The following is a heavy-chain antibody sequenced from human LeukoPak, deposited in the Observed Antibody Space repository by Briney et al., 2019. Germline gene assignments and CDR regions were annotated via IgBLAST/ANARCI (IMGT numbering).Heavy chain of an antibody. CDR3: ARRRNMGNYRLAFDY. Sequence: SETLSLTCAVYGGSFSGYYWSWIRQPPGKGLEWVGEINHSGSTNYHPSLKSRVTISVGTSKNQFSLELSSVTAADTAVYYCARRRNMGNYRLAFDYWGQETLVTVSS. J-gene: IGHJ4*02. D-gene: IGHD2/OR15-2a*01. V-gene: IGHV4-34*01. CDR1: GGSFSGYY. CDR2: INHSGST.